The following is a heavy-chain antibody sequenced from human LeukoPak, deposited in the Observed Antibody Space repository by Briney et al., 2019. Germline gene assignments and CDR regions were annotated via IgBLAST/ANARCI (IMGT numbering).Heavy chain of an antibody. CDR1: GGSIVNYY. J-gene: IGHJ4*01. CDR3: ARADSSTWSFPFDY. D-gene: IGHD6-13*01. V-gene: IGHV4-59*01. Sequence: SETLSLTCTVSGGSIVNYYWNWIRQPPGKGLEWIGYIYHSGSTNYNPSLKSRVTISVDTSKSQFYLQLSSVPAADTAVYYCARADSSTWSFPFDYWGHGTLVTVSS. CDR2: IYHSGST.